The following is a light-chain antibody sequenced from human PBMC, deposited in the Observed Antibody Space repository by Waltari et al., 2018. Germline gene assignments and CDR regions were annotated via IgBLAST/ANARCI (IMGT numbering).Light chain of an antibody. Sequence: QSVLTQPPSASGTPGQRVIISCSGSRSNTEFNSVIWYQQLPLTAPKLLIYTNNQRPSGVPDRFSGSKSDTSASLAISGLQSEDEADYFCAAWDDSLNGWVFGGGTKLIVL. CDR2: TNN. V-gene: IGLV1-44*01. J-gene: IGLJ3*02. CDR1: RSNTEFNS. CDR3: AAWDDSLNGWV.